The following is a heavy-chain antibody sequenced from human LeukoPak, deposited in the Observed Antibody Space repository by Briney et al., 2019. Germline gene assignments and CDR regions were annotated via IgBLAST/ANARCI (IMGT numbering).Heavy chain of an antibody. Sequence: GASVKVSCKASGYTFTGYYMHWVRQAPGQGLEWMGWINPNSGGTNYAQKFQGRVTMTRDTSISTAYMELSRLRSDDTAVYYCARDTPSYSGYDFPSSRLGYWGQGTLVTVSS. CDR1: GYTFTGYY. CDR2: INPNSGGT. V-gene: IGHV1-2*02. CDR3: ARDTPSYSGYDFPSSRLGY. D-gene: IGHD5-12*01. J-gene: IGHJ4*02.